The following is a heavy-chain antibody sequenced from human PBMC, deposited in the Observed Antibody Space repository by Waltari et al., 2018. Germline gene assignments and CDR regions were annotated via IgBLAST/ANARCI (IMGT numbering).Heavy chain of an antibody. J-gene: IGHJ4*02. D-gene: IGHD4-4*01. Sequence: QVQLRESGPGLVKPSETLSLTCAVSSYSMTSGYYWGWIRQPPGKGLEWIGSIYHTGSTYYNPSLKSRVTISVDTSKTHFSLKLNSVTAADTAVYYCARGRDNSNFGTLFQYWGQGILVTVSS. CDR2: IYHTGST. CDR3: ARGRDNSNFGTLFQY. V-gene: IGHV4-38-2*01. CDR1: SYSMTSGYY.